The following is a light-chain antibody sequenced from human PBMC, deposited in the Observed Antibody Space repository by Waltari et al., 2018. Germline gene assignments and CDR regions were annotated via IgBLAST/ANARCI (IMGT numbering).Light chain of an antibody. CDR2: DNN. CDR3: GTWDSGLTRVV. J-gene: IGLJ2*01. Sequence: QSVLTPPPSVSAAPGQTVTISCSGSSPNIGNNDVSWHQHLPGTAPKHLIYDNNKRPSGITDRFSGSESGTSATLDISGLQSGDEADYYCGTWDSGLTRVVFGGGTKLTVL. V-gene: IGLV1-51*01. CDR1: SPNIGNND.